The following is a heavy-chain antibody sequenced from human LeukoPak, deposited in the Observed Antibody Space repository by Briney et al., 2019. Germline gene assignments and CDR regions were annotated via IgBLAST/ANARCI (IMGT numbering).Heavy chain of an antibody. Sequence: SSETLSLTCTVSGGSISSYYWSWIRQPPGKGLEWIGYIYYSGSTNYNPSLKSRVTISVDTSKNQFSLKLSSVTAADTAVYYCARAFVVVVPAAMRDGWFDPWGQGTLVTVSS. CDR3: ARAFVVVVPAAMRDGWFDP. V-gene: IGHV4-59*01. CDR2: IYYSGST. J-gene: IGHJ5*02. CDR1: GGSISSYY. D-gene: IGHD2-2*01.